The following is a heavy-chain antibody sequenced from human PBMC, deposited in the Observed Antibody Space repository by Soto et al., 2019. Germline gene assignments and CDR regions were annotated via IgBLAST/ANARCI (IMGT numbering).Heavy chain of an antibody. CDR3: ARLIAEPYCGGDCYSANKNDY. D-gene: IGHD2-21*01. V-gene: IGHV4-59*08. CDR1: GGSISSYY. Sequence: SETLSLTCTVSGGSISSYYWSWIRQPPGKGLEWIGYIYYSGSTNYNPSLKSRVTISVDTSKNQFSLKLSSVTAADTAVYYCARLIAEPYCGGDCYSANKNDYWGQGTLVTVSS. CDR2: IYYSGST. J-gene: IGHJ4*02.